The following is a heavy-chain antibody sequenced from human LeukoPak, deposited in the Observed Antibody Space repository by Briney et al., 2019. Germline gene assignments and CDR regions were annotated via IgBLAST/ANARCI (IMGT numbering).Heavy chain of an antibody. CDR1: GYTFTGYY. CDR3: ARGPWDMVRGVLIDC. CDR2: INPNSGGT. J-gene: IGHJ4*02. V-gene: IGHV1-2*02. D-gene: IGHD3-10*01. Sequence: ASVKVSCKASGYTFTGYYMHWVRQAPGQGLEWIGWINPNSGGTNYAQKFQGRVTMTRDTSISTAYMELSRLRSDDTAVYYRARGPWDMVRGVLIDCWGQGTLVTVSS.